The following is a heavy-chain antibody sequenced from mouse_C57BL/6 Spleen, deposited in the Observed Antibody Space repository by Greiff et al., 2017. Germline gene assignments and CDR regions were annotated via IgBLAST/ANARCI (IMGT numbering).Heavy chain of an antibody. Sequence: EVKLQESGPGLVKPSQSLSLTCSVTGYSITSGYYWNWLRQFPGNILEWMCYISYVGSNNYNPTLKNRISITRETSKNQFFLKLNSVTTEDTATYYCAVLTEAYWGQGTLVTVAA. CDR3: AVLTEAY. CDR1: GYSITSGYY. CDR2: ISYVGSN. J-gene: IGHJ3*01. V-gene: IGHV3-6*01.